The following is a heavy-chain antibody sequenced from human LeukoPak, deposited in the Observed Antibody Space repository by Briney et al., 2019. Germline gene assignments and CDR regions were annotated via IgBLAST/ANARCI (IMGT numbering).Heavy chain of an antibody. CDR3: ARGRPHGNDY. CDR1: GFTFSSYW. J-gene: IGHJ4*02. Sequence: PPGGSPRLSCAASGFTFSSYWMNWVRQAPGKGLVWVSRIASDGSSTTYADSVKGRFSISRDNAKNTLYLQMNSLRVEDTAVYYCARGRPHGNDYWGQGTLVTVSS. CDR2: IASDGSST. D-gene: IGHD4-23*01. V-gene: IGHV3-74*01.